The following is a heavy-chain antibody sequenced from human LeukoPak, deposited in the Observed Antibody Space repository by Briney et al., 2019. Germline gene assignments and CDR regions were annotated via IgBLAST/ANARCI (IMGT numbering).Heavy chain of an antibody. CDR1: GFTFSSYS. CDR3: ARAGSGSYYTIFDY. J-gene: IGHJ4*02. Sequence: PGGSLRLSCAASGFTFSSYSMNWVRQAPGEGLEWVSSITSSSSYIYYADSVKGRFTISRDNAKNSLFLQMNSLRAEDTALYYCARAGSGSYYTIFDYWGQGTLVTVSS. D-gene: IGHD1-26*01. CDR2: ITSSSSYI. V-gene: IGHV3-21*01.